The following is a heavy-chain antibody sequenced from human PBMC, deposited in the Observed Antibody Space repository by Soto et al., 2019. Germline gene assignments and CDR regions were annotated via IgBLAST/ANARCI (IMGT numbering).Heavy chain of an antibody. Sequence: TLSLTCAVSGGSIGSGGDSWSWIRQPPGKGLEWIGHIFHSGYTYYKPSLKTRVTISIDRSKNQFSLKLSSVTAADTAVYYCARVKEVTGTPGYYFDFWGQGTLVTVSS. CDR1: GGSIGSGGDS. D-gene: IGHD1-20*01. V-gene: IGHV4-30-2*01. CDR3: ARVKEVTGTPGYYFDF. J-gene: IGHJ4*02. CDR2: IFHSGYT.